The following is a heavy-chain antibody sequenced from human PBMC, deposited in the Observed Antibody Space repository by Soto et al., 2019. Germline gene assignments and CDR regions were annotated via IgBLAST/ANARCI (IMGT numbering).Heavy chain of an antibody. CDR2: VYSSGGT. CDR1: GGSMSSYY. CDR3: ARGKRFSAWFDP. J-gene: IGHJ5*02. D-gene: IGHD3-3*01. V-gene: IGHV4-4*07. Sequence: KTSETLSLTCTVSGGSMSSYYWTWIRQPAGKGLEWIGRVYSSGGTHYNPSLKSRVTISLDTSKNQFSLRLLSVTDADTAVYYCARGKRFSAWFDPWGQGTLVTVSS.